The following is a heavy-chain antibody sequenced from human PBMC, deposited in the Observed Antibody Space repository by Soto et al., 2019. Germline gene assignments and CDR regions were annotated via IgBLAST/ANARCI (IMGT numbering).Heavy chain of an antibody. CDR2: IYYSGST. D-gene: IGHD4-17*01. J-gene: IGHJ4*02. CDR3: AIYGGTSVYFDY. Sequence: QVQLQESGPGLVKPSQTLSLTCTVSGGSISSGDYYWSWIRQPPGKGLEWIGYIYYSGSTYYNPSHKSXVXXXAXTSKSQFSLKLSSVTAADRAVYYCAIYGGTSVYFDYWGQGTLVTVSS. V-gene: IGHV4-30-4*01. CDR1: GGSISSGDYY.